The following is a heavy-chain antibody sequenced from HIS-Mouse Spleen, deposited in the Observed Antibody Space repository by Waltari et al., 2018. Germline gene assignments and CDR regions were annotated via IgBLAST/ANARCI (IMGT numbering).Heavy chain of an antibody. Sequence: QLQLQESGPGLVKPSETLSLTCTVSGGSISSSSYYWGWFRQPPGKGLGWIGSIYYSGTPYSHPPLTSRVTISVDTSKTQFSLKLSSVTAADTAVYYCAREIPYSSSWYDWYFDLWGRGTLVTVSS. J-gene: IGHJ2*01. V-gene: IGHV4-39*07. CDR1: GGSISSSSYY. D-gene: IGHD6-13*01. CDR2: IYYSGTP. CDR3: AREIPYSSSWYDWYFDL.